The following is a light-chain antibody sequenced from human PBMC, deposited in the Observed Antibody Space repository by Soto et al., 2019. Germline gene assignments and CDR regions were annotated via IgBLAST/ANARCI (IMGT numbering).Light chain of an antibody. CDR2: AAS. J-gene: IGKJ4*01. CDR3: QQYNSYPLT. CDR1: QGISSY. Sequence: AIRMTQSPASLSASTGERVTLTCRASQGISSYLAWYQQKPGKAPKLLIYAASTWQTGIPARFSGSGSGTEFTLTISSLQSEDFAVYYCQQYNSYPLTFGGGTKVEIK. V-gene: IGKV1-8*01.